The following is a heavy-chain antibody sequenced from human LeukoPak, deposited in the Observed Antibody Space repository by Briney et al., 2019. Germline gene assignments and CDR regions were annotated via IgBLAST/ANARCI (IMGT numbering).Heavy chain of an antibody. CDR1: GFTVSSNY. V-gene: IGHV3-66*01. D-gene: IGHD5-12*01. Sequence: PGGSLRLSCAASGFTVSSNYMSWVRQAPGKGLEWVSVIYSGGSTYYADSVKGRFTISRDNSKNTLYLQMNSLRAEDTAVYYCARDLRRDGYNFVYWGQGTLVTVSS. CDR2: IYSGGST. J-gene: IGHJ4*02. CDR3: ARDLRRDGYNFVY.